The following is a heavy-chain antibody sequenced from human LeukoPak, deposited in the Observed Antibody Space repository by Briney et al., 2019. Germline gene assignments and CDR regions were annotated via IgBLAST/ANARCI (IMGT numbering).Heavy chain of an antibody. CDR3: ARGLPGVLREELDY. J-gene: IGHJ4*02. D-gene: IGHD2-8*01. V-gene: IGHV1-8*03. CDR2: VNPNNGNT. CDR1: GYTFTSYG. Sequence: GASVKVSCKASGYTFTSYGISWVRQAPGQGLEWMGWVNPNNGNTDYAQEFQGRVTVTRNTSISTAYMELSSLRSEDTAVYYCARGLPGVLREELDYWGQGTLVTVSS.